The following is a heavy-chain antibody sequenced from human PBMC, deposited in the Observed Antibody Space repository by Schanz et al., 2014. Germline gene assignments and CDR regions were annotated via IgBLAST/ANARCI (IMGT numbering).Heavy chain of an antibody. D-gene: IGHD3-3*01. CDR3: VRDSFFAFDY. J-gene: IGHJ4*02. CDR2: FSGSGAST. V-gene: IGHV3-23*01. CDR1: GFSFSSYA. Sequence: EVQLLESGGGLVQPGGSLRLSCATSGFSFSSYAINWVRQAPGKGLEWVSGFSGSGASTYYADSVKGRFTMSRDNAKNSVFLQMNSLRAEDTAVYYCVRDSFFAFDYWGQGTLVTVSS.